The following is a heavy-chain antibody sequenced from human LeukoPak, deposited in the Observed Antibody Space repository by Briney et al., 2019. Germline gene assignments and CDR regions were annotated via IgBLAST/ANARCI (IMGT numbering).Heavy chain of an antibody. J-gene: IGHJ4*02. CDR3: ARGGYYYDSSGYSY. Sequence: SETLSFTCTVSGGSISSYYWSWIRQPPGKGLEWIGYIYYSGSTNYNPSLKSRVTISVDTSKNQFSLKLSSVTAADTAVYYCARGGYYYDSSGYSYWGQGTLVTVSS. CDR1: GGSISSYY. D-gene: IGHD3-22*01. V-gene: IGHV4-59*01. CDR2: IYYSGST.